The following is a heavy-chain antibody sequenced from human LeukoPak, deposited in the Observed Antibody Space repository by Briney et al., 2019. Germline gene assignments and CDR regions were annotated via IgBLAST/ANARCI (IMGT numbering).Heavy chain of an antibody. CDR3: ARGGSLAVAPHQYYFDY. J-gene: IGHJ4*02. V-gene: IGHV1-69*13. CDR2: VMPMFNTS. D-gene: IGHD6-19*01. Sequence: GASVKVSCKASGGTFRNYIFSWVRQAPGQGLEWMGGVMPMFNTSNYAQKFQGRVTIIADENTSTVYMEVSSLRSEDTAVYYCARGGSLAVAPHQYYFDYWGQGTLVTVSS. CDR1: GGTFRNYI.